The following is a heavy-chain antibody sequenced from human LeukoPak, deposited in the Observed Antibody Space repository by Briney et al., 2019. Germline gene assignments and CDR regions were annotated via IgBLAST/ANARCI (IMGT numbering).Heavy chain of an antibody. CDR2: IKQDGREK. CDR3: ARDLYLPIAAARYYYGMDV. Sequence: GGSLSLLCALCVFTYSRFWMRWVRQAPGEGVEGVAKIKQDGREKCYVNSVKCRYTISSDNTKNSLYLQLNRLSAEDTDVSDCARDLYLPIAAARYYYGMDVWGQGTTVTVSS. V-gene: IGHV3-7*01. J-gene: IGHJ6*02. CDR1: VFTYSRFW. D-gene: IGHD6-25*01.